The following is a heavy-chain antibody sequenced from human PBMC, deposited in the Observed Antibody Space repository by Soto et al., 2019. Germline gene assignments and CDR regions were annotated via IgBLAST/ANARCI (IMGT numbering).Heavy chain of an antibody. CDR2: INAGNGNT. V-gene: IGHV1-3*01. Sequence: ASVKVSCKASGYTFTSYAMHWVRQAPGQRLEWMGWINAGNGNTKYSQKLQGRVTITRDTSASTAYMELSSLRSEDTAVYYCARDDSGDFYFDYWGQGTLVTVSS. CDR1: GYTFTSYA. D-gene: IGHD4-17*01. J-gene: IGHJ4*02. CDR3: ARDDSGDFYFDY.